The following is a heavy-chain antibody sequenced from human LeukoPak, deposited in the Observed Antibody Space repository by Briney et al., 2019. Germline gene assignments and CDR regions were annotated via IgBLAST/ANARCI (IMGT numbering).Heavy chain of an antibody. CDR2: ISYDGSNK. Sequence: GRSLRLSCAASGFTFSSYGMHWVRQAPGKGLEWVAVISYDGSNKYYADSVKGRFTISRDNSKNTLYLQMNSLSAEDTAVYYCAKDDSSSWLYYFDYWGQGTLVTVSS. D-gene: IGHD6-13*01. J-gene: IGHJ4*02. CDR3: AKDDSSSWLYYFDY. V-gene: IGHV3-30*18. CDR1: GFTFSSYG.